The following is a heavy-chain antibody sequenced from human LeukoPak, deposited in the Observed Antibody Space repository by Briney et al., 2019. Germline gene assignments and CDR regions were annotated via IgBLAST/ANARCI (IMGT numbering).Heavy chain of an antibody. CDR2: ISGDGITT. V-gene: IGHV3-43*02. J-gene: IGHJ4*02. Sequence: PGGSLRLSCAASGFTFHNYAIHWVRQAPGKGLEWVSLISGDGITTYFADSVKGRFTISRDNSKSSLFLQMNSLRTEDTALYYCAGDHVYGGAEYWGQGTLVTVSS. D-gene: IGHD5/OR15-5a*01. CDR3: AGDHVYGGAEY. CDR1: GFTFHNYA.